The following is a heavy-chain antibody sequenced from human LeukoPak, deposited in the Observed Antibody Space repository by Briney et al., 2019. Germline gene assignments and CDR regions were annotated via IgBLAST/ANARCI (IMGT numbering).Heavy chain of an antibody. Sequence: GGSLRLSCAASGFTFSSYGMHWVRQAPGKGLEWVAVIWYDGSNKYYADSVKGRLTISRDNSKNTLYLQMNSLRAEDTAVYYCARECSSTSSAIDPWGQGTLVTVSS. V-gene: IGHV3-33*01. CDR3: ARECSSTSSAIDP. D-gene: IGHD2-2*01. CDR2: IWYDGSNK. CDR1: GFTFSSYG. J-gene: IGHJ5*02.